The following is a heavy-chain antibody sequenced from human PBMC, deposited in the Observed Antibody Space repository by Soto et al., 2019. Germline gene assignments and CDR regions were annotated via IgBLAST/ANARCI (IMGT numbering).Heavy chain of an antibody. CDR1: GFTFTSSA. D-gene: IGHD5-18*01. J-gene: IGHJ4*02. V-gene: IGHV1-58*01. Sequence: SVKVSCKASGFTFTSSAVQWVRQARGQRLEWIGWIVVGSGNTNYAQKFQERVTITRDMSTSTAYMELSSLRSEDTAVYYCAAVGLGYSYGWYYFDYWGQGTLVTVSS. CDR2: IVVGSGNT. CDR3: AAVGLGYSYGWYYFDY.